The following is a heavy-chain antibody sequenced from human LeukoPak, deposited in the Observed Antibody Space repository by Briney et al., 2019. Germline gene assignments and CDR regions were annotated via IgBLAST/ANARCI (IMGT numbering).Heavy chain of an antibody. V-gene: IGHV3-30-3*01. D-gene: IGHD5-12*01. J-gene: IGHJ4*02. CDR2: ISYDGTTE. CDR3: ARYSGFDYFFDY. Sequence: GGSLRLSCAASGFTFRNYAMHWVRQAPGKGLEWVALISYDGTTEYFADSVKDRFTISRDNSRNTLFLQINNLRFDDSALYYCARYSGFDYFFDYWGQGVLVTVSS. CDR1: GFTFRNYA.